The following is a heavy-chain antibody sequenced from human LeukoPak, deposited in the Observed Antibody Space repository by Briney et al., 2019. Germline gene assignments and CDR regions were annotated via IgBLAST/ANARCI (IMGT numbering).Heavy chain of an antibody. V-gene: IGHV1-46*01. D-gene: IGHD3-3*01. CDR3: ARDSRRITIFGVVIRTTTPDAFDI. Sequence: ASVKVSCKASGYTFTSYYMHWVRQAPGQGLEWMGIINPSGGSTSYAQKFQGRVTMTRDTSTSTVYMELSSLRSEDTAVYYCARDSRRITIFGVVIRTTTPDAFDIWGQGTMVTVSS. CDR1: GYTFTSYY. CDR2: INPSGGST. J-gene: IGHJ3*02.